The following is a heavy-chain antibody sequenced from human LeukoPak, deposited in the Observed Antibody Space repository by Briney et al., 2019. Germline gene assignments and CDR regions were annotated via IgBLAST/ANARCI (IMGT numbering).Heavy chain of an antibody. D-gene: IGHD3-9*01. V-gene: IGHV4-59*12. CDR1: GGSISSYY. Sequence: SETLSLTCTVSGGSISSYYWSWIRQPPGKGLEWIGEIYHSGSTNYNPSLKSRVTISVDKSKNQFSLKLSSVTAADTAVYYCSSYPHYDFLTGYFEGFDPWGQGAMVTVSS. CDR2: IYHSGST. J-gene: IGHJ5*02. CDR3: SSYPHYDFLTGYFEGFDP.